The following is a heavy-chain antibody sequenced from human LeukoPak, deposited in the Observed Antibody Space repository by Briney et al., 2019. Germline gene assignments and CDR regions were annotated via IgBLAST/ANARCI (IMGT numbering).Heavy chain of an antibody. D-gene: IGHD4-17*01. CDR2: IYYSGST. V-gene: IGHV4-59*01. CDR3: ARDDGDYGSDY. J-gene: IGHJ4*02. Sequence: SETLSLTCTVSGGSISSYYWSWIRQPPGKGLEWIGYIYYSGSTNYNPSLKSRVTISVDTSKNQFSLKLGSVTAADTAVYYCARDDGDYGSDYWGQGTLVTVSS. CDR1: GGSISSYY.